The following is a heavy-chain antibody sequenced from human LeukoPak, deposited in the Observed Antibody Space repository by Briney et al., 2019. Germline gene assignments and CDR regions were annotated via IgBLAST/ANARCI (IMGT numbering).Heavy chain of an antibody. CDR1: GFTFSSYG. V-gene: IGHV3-30*02. J-gene: IGHJ4*02. CDR2: IRYDGSNK. Sequence: GGSLRLSCAASGFTFSSYGMHWVRQAPGKGLEWVAFIRYDGSNKYYTDSVKGRFIISRDNSRNTLYLQMNSLRPEDTAVYYCARDRWQQLSTQFDYWGQGTLVTVSS. D-gene: IGHD6-13*01. CDR3: ARDRWQQLSTQFDY.